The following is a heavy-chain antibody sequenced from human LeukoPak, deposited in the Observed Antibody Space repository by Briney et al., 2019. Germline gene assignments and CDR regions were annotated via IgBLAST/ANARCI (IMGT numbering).Heavy chain of an antibody. CDR1: GGSFSGYY. J-gene: IGHJ4*02. Sequence: ETLSLTCAVYGGSFSGYYWSWIRQPPGKGLEWVSAISGSGGSTYYADSVKGRFTISRDNSKNTLYLQMNSLRAEDTAVYYCAKLRGGTTRNSYDYWGQGTLVTVSS. CDR3: AKLRGGTTRNSYDY. D-gene: IGHD1-7*01. CDR2: ISGSGGST. V-gene: IGHV3-23*01.